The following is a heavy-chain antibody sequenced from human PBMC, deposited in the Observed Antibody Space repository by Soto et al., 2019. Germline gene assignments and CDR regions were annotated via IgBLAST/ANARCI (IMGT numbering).Heavy chain of an antibody. V-gene: IGHV1-58*01. J-gene: IGHJ4*02. Sequence: SAKVSCKASGFTFTSSAVQWVRQARGQRLEWIGWIVVGSGNTNYAQKFQERVTITRDMATSTAYMELSSLRSEDTAVYYCAAGIFWSGYYFDYWGQGTLVTVSS. CDR1: GFTFTSSA. CDR3: AAGIFWSGYYFDY. CDR2: IVVGSGNT. D-gene: IGHD3-3*01.